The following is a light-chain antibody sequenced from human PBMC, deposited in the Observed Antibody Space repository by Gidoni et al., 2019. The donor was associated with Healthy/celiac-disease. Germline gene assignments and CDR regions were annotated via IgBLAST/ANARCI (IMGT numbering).Light chain of an antibody. V-gene: IGKV3-20*01. Sequence: EIVLTQSPGTLSLSPGERATLSCRASQSVSSRYLAWYQQKPGQAPRLLIYGASSRDTGIPDRVSGSGSGTDFTLTISRLEPEDFAVYYCQQYGSSPQCSFGQGTKLEIK. CDR3: QQYGSSPQCS. CDR2: GAS. J-gene: IGKJ2*04. CDR1: QSVSSRY.